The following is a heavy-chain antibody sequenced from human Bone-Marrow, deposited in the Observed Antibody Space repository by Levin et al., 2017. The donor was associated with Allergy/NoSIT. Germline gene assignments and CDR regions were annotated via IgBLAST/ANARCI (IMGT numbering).Heavy chain of an antibody. J-gene: IGHJ5*02. CDR1: GYTFNNYF. V-gene: IGHV5-51*01. Sequence: EASVKVSCKGSGYTFNNYFIGWVRQVPGKAMEWMGIIQPGDSEPEYSPSFRGQVTISADKSINTAYLQWGSLNASDSAIYYCARRGTGSPGNWFDPWGQGTQVIVSS. D-gene: IGHD3/OR15-3a*01. CDR3: ARRGTGSPGNWFDP. CDR2: IQPGDSEP.